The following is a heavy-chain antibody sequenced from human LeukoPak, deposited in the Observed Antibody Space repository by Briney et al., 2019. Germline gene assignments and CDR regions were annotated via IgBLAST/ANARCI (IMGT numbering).Heavy chain of an antibody. Sequence: SETLSLTCTVSGGSISSSSYYWGWIRQPPGKGLEWIGSIYYSGSTYYNPSLKSRVTISVDTSKNQFSLKLSSVTAADTAVYYCVRPSAYSSSPGAFDIWGQGTMVTVSS. CDR1: GGSISSSSYY. V-gene: IGHV4-39*01. D-gene: IGHD6-6*01. CDR3: VRPSAYSSSPGAFDI. CDR2: IYYSGST. J-gene: IGHJ3*02.